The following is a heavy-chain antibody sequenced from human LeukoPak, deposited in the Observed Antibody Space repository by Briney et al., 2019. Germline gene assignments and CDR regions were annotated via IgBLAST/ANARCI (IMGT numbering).Heavy chain of an antibody. Sequence: GRSLRLSCAPSGFTFSSYAMHWVRQAPGKGVEWVAVISYDGSNKYYADSVKGRFTISRDNSKNTLYLQMNSLRAEDTAVYYCARYEVRGVIIVRLGFHYWGQGTVVTVSS. V-gene: IGHV3-30*04. CDR1: GFTFSSYA. CDR3: ARYEVRGVIIVRLGFHY. D-gene: IGHD3-10*01. J-gene: IGHJ4*02. CDR2: ISYDGSNK.